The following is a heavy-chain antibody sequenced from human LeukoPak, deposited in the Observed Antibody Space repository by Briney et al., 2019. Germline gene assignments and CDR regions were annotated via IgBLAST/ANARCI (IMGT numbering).Heavy chain of an antibody. V-gene: IGHV4-39*07. D-gene: IGHD2-2*02. Sequence: GSLRLSCAASGFTFSSYSMNWVRQPPGKGPQWIGSVYYSGSTYYNPSLQSRVTISVDTSKNHFSLKLSSVTAADTAVYYCARDSPDCGSTTCYKDWFDPWGQGTLVTVSS. CDR2: VYYSGST. CDR1: GFTFSSYS. J-gene: IGHJ5*02. CDR3: ARDSPDCGSTTCYKDWFDP.